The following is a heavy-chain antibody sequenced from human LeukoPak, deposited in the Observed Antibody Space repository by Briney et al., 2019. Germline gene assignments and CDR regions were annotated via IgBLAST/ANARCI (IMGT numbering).Heavy chain of an antibody. CDR1: GFTFDDYA. CDR3: ANFGDTAMVTGY. V-gene: IGHV3-9*01. J-gene: IGHJ4*02. Sequence: PGGSLRLSCAASGFTFDDYAMHWVRQAPGKGLEWVSGISWNSDTIGYADSVKGRFTIPRDNAKNSLYLQMNSLRAEDTALYYCANFGDTAMVTGYWGQGTLVTVSS. CDR2: ISWNSDTI. D-gene: IGHD5-18*01.